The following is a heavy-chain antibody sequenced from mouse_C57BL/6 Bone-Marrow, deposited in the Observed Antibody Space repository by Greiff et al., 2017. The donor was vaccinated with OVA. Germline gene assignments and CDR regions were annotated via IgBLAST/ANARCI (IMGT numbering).Heavy chain of an antibody. J-gene: IGHJ4*01. V-gene: IGHV1-82*01. CDR2: IYPGDGDT. CDR3: ARYGTTVVATGWTRAMDY. Sequence: QVQLQQSGPELVKPGASVKISCKASGYAFSSSWMNWVKQRPGKGLEWIGRIYPGDGDTNYNGKFKGKATRTADKSSSTAYMQLSSLTSEDSAVYFCARYGTTVVATGWTRAMDYWGQGTSVTVSS. CDR1: GYAFSSSW. D-gene: IGHD1-1*01.